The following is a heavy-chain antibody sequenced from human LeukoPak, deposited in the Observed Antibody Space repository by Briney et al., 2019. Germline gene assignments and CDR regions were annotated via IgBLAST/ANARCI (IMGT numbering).Heavy chain of an antibody. CDR1: GFTFDDYG. D-gene: IGHD3-22*01. Sequence: GGSLRLSCAASGFTFDDYGMSWVRQAQGNGLEWVSGIDWNGGSTGYADSVKGRFTISRDNAKNSLYLQMNSLRAEDTALYYCARDIDYYDSSGYYVPGAFDYWGQGTLVTVSS. CDR2: IDWNGGST. CDR3: ARDIDYYDSSGYYVPGAFDY. J-gene: IGHJ4*02. V-gene: IGHV3-20*04.